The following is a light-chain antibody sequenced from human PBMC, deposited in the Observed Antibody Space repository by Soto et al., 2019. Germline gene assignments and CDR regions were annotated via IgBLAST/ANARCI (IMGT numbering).Light chain of an antibody. J-gene: IGKJ4*01. Sequence: PGERATLSCRASQSVGNFLAWYQHRPGQAPRLLILNASTRATGIPPRFSGSGSGTDFTLTISRLEPEDFAVYYCQQRRNCPLTFGGGTKVEIK. CDR2: NAS. CDR3: QQRRNCPLT. V-gene: IGKV3-11*01. CDR1: QSVGNF.